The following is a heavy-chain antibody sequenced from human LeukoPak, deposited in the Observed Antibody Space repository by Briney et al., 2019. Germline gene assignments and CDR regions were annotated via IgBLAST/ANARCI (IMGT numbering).Heavy chain of an antibody. V-gene: IGHV4-59*01. Sequence: SGTLSLTCTIFGASTSDYYWSWVRQPPGKGLEWIGYIHHTGSFDYNPSLNSRATISPDTSKNQFSLKLTSVTAADTAVYYCTRGHWALDCWGQGPLVTVSS. CDR1: GASTSDYY. J-gene: IGHJ4*02. D-gene: IGHD3-16*01. CDR3: TRGHWALDC. CDR2: IHHTGSF.